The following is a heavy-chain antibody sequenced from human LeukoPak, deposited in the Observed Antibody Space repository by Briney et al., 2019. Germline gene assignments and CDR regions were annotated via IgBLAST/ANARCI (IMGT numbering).Heavy chain of an antibody. D-gene: IGHD5-12*01. V-gene: IGHV1-18*01. CDR1: GYTFTSYG. CDR3: ARVQWLGSYYYHYMDV. CDR2: ISAYNGNT. J-gene: IGHJ6*03. Sequence: ASVKVSCKASGYTFTSYGISWVRQAPGQGLEWMGWISAYNGNTNYAQKLQGRVTMTTDTSTSTAYMELRSLRSDDTAVYYCARVQWLGSYYYHYMDVWGKGTTVTISS.